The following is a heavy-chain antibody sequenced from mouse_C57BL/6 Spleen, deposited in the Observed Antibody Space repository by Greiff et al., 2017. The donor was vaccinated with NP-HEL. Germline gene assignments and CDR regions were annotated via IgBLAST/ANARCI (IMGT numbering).Heavy chain of an antibody. D-gene: IGHD2-4*01. V-gene: IGHV1-81*01. CDR2: IYPRSGNT. Sequence: VKLMESGAELARPGASVKLSCKASGYTFTSYGISWVKQRTGQGLEWIGEIYPRSGNTYYNEKFKGKATLTADKSSSTAYMELRSLTSEDSAVYFCARYDYDGGYFDYWGQGTTLTVSS. CDR1: GYTFTSYG. J-gene: IGHJ2*01. CDR3: ARYDYDGGYFDY.